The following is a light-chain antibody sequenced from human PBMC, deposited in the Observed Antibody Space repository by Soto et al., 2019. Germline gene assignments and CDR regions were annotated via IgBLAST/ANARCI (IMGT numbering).Light chain of an antibody. CDR3: QQYNNWPYT. J-gene: IGKJ2*01. V-gene: IGKV3-15*01. CDR2: GAS. CDR1: QSVSSN. Sequence: EIVMTQSPVTLSVSPGERAALSCRASQSVSSNFAWYQQKPGQAPRLLIYGASTWATGIPARFSGSGSGTEFTLTISSLQSEDFAVYYCQQYNNWPYTFGQGTKVEIK.